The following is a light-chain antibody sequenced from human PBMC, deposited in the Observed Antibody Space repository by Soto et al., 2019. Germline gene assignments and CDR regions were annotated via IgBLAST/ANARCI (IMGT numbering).Light chain of an antibody. CDR3: EQYNSYSVG. CDR2: DAS. Sequence: DIQMTQSPSTLSASVGDRVTITCRASQSISSWLAWYQQKPGKAPKLLIYDASSLESGVPSRFSGGGSGTAFTLTISSLQPDDFATYYGEQYNSYSVGFGQGTKVEIK. J-gene: IGKJ1*01. V-gene: IGKV1-5*01. CDR1: QSISSW.